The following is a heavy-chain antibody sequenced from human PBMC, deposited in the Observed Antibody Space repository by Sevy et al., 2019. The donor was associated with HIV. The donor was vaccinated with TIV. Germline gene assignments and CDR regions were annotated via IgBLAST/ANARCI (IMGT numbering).Heavy chain of an antibody. J-gene: IGHJ4*02. D-gene: IGHD4-17*01. Sequence: GGSLRLSCAASGFTFSSYAMHWVRQAPGKGLEWVAVISYDGSNKYYEDSVKGRFTISRDNSKNTLYLQMNSLRAEDTAVYYCARGEADYAYFDYWGQGTLVTVSS. CDR1: GFTFSSYA. CDR2: ISYDGSNK. V-gene: IGHV3-30-3*01. CDR3: ARGEADYAYFDY.